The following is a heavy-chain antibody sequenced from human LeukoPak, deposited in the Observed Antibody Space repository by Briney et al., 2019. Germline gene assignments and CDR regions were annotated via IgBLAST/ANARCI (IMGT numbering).Heavy chain of an antibody. J-gene: IGHJ4*02. D-gene: IGHD6-6*01. CDR3: ARESVRAARRPDLPDY. Sequence: GASVKVSCKASGYTFTTYAIHWVRQAPGQRLEYMGWINAGNANTKYSQKFQGRVTITRDTSASTAYMELSSLRSEDTAVYYCARESVRAARRPDLPDYWGQGTLVTVSS. CDR1: GYTFTTYA. CDR2: INAGNANT. V-gene: IGHV1-3*01.